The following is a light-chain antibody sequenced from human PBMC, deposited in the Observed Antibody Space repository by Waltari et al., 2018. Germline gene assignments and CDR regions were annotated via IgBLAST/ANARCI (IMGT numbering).Light chain of an antibody. V-gene: IGLV3-21*04. CDR1: NLERKS. CDR2: YDT. Sequence: SYVLTQPPSVSVAPGNTATIACGGNNLERKSVHWYQQKPGQTPVAVIYYDTERPSGIFDGFSGSNSGNTATLTISRVEAGDETDYYCQVWDSDSDHPVFGGGTKLTVL. J-gene: IGLJ3*02. CDR3: QVWDSDSDHPV.